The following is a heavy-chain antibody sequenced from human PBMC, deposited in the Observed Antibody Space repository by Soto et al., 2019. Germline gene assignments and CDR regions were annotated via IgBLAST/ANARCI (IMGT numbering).Heavy chain of an antibody. J-gene: IGHJ6*02. CDR2: IYYSGST. CDR3: ARAPLKEDYWNYGNYYYYGMDG. V-gene: IGHV4-39*01. CDR1: GGSISSSSYY. Sequence: SETLSLTCTVSGGSISSSSYYWGGIRHPPGKGLEWIGSIYYSGSTYYNPSLKSRVTISVDTSKNQFSLKLSSVTAADTAVYYCARAPLKEDYWNYGNYYYYGMDGWGQGTTVPVAS. D-gene: IGHD1-7*01.